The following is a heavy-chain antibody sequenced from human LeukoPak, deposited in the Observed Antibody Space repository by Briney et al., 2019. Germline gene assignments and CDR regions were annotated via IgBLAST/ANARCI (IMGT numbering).Heavy chain of an antibody. CDR2: INPNSGGT. Sequence: ASVKVSCKASGYTFTGYYMHWVRQAPGQGLEWMGWINPNSGGTNYAQKFQGRVTMTRDTSISTAYMELSRLRSDDTAVYYCARGSSIVVVVAAIASRLNWFDPWGQGTLVTVSS. D-gene: IGHD2-15*01. V-gene: IGHV1-2*02. CDR1: GYTFTGYY. CDR3: ARGSSIVVVVAAIASRLNWFDP. J-gene: IGHJ5*02.